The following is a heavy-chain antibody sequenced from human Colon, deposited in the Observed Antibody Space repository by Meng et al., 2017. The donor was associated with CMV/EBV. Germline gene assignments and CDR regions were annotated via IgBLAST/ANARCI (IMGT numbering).Heavy chain of an antibody. CDR1: GLTLSRYW. V-gene: IGHV3-74*01. CDR2: ISHDRDNA. D-gene: IGHD2/OR15-2a*01. Sequence: GGSLRLSCVASGLTLSRYWMHWVRQVPGEGPMWVARISHDRDNAIYADSVKGRFTASRDSSKNMLYLQMNSLRPEDTALYYCARGAFDWGQGTQVTVSS. CDR3: ARGAFD. J-gene: IGHJ4*02.